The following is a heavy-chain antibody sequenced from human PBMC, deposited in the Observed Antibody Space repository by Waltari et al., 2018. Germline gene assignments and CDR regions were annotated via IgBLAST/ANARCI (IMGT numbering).Heavy chain of an antibody. CDR2: IYHSGST. J-gene: IGHJ5*02. V-gene: IGHV4-38-2*01. Sequence: QVQLQESGPGLVKPSETLSLTCAVSGYSISSGYYWGWIRQPPGKGLEWIGSIYHSGSTYYNPSLKSRVTISVDTSKNQFSLKLSSVTAADTAVYYCARHGGSGTHNWFDPWGQGTLVTVSS. D-gene: IGHD2-15*01. CDR1: GYSISSGYY. CDR3: ARHGGSGTHNWFDP.